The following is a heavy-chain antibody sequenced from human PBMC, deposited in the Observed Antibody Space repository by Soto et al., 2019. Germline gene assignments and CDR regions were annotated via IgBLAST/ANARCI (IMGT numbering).Heavy chain of an antibody. CDR2: ISWNSGSI. V-gene: IGHV3-9*01. Sequence: LRLSCAASGFTFDDYAMHWVRQAPGKGLEWVSGISWNSGSIGYADSVKGRFTISRDNAKNSLYLQMNSLRAEDTALYYCAKDIAAAAPYYYYGMDVWGQGTTVTVSS. CDR3: AKDIAAAAPYYYYGMDV. D-gene: IGHD6-13*01. J-gene: IGHJ6*02. CDR1: GFTFDDYA.